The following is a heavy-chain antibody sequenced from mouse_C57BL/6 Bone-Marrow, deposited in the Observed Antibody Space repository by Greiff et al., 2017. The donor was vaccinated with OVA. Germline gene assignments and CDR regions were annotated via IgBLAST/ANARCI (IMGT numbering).Heavy chain of an antibody. V-gene: IGHV1-9*01. CDR2: ILPGSGST. D-gene: IGHD6-5*01. CDR1: GYTFTGYW. J-gene: IGHJ1*03. Sequence: VKVVESGAELMKPGASVKLSCKATGYTFTGYWIEWVKQRPGHGLEWIGEILPGSGSTNYNEKFKGKATFSADTSSNTAYMQLSSLTTEDSAIYDCARYAYHWYFDVWGTGTTVTVSS. CDR3: ARYAYHWYFDV.